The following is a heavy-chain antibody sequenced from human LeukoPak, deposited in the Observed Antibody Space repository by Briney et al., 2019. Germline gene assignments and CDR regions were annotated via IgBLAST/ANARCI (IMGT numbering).Heavy chain of an antibody. J-gene: IGHJ4*02. CDR3: ARGASMLGYCTNGVCLYYFDY. V-gene: IGHV4-59*01. D-gene: IGHD2-8*01. Sequence: SQTLSLTCTVSGGSISSYYWSWIRQPPGKGLEWIGYIYYSGSTNYNPSLKSRVTISVDTSKNQFSLKLSSVTAADTAVYYCARGASMLGYCTNGVCLYYFDYWGQGTLVTVSS. CDR1: GGSISSYY. CDR2: IYYSGST.